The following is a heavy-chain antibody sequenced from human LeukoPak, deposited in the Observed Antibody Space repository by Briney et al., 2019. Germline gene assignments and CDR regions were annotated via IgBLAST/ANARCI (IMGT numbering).Heavy chain of an antibody. CDR2: IYTSGST. Sequence: SETLSLISTVSCGSISSYYWSWIRQPAGKGLEWIGRIYTSGSTNYNPSLKSRVTMSVDTSKNQFSLKLSSVTAADTAVYYCARDWREAAAGNWRQGTLVTVSS. J-gene: IGHJ4*02. CDR1: CGSISSYY. D-gene: IGHD6-13*01. V-gene: IGHV4-4*07. CDR3: ARDWREAAAGN.